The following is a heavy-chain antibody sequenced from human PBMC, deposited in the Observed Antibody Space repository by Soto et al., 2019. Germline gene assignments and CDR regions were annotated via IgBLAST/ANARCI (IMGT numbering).Heavy chain of an antibody. CDR1: GGSISSGDYY. V-gene: IGHV4-30-4*01. CDR3: AREGYDEAWFDP. J-gene: IGHJ5*02. CDR2: IYYSGST. Sequence: PSETLSLTCTVSGGSISSGDYYWSWIRQPPGKGLEWIGYIYYSGSTYYNPSLKSRVTISVDTSKNQFSLKLSSVTAADTAVYYCAREGYDEAWFDPWGQGTLVTVSS. D-gene: IGHD2-2*01.